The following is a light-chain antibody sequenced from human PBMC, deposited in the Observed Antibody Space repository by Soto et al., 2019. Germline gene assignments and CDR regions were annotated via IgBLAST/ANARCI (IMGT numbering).Light chain of an antibody. Sequence: DIQMTQSPSSLSASVGNRVTITCRASQRISSYLNWYQQKPGKVPKLLIYAASSLQSGVPSRFSRSGSGTDFTLTISSLQPEDFATYYCQQSYSAPQTFGQGTKVEIK. CDR2: AAS. CDR3: QQSYSAPQT. V-gene: IGKV1-39*01. J-gene: IGKJ1*01. CDR1: QRISSY.